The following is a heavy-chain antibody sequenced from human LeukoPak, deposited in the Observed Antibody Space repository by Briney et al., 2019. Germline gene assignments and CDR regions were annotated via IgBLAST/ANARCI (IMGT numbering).Heavy chain of an antibody. Sequence: SETLSLTCTVSGGSISSSSYYWGWIRQPPGKGLEWIGYIYYSGSTYYNPSLKSRVTISVDTSKNQFSLKLSSVTAADTAVYYCARARVPAAMSRAFDIWGQGTMVTVSS. V-gene: IGHV4-39*07. CDR3: ARARVPAAMSRAFDI. CDR2: IYYSGST. D-gene: IGHD2-2*01. CDR1: GGSISSSSYY. J-gene: IGHJ3*02.